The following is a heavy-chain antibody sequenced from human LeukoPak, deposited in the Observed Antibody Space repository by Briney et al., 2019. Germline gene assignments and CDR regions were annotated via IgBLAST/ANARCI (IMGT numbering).Heavy chain of an antibody. J-gene: IGHJ4*02. V-gene: IGHV3-23*01. Sequence: GGSLRLSCGASGFTFSNYPMSWVRQAPGRGLEWVSVISESGDVTHYADAMKGRFTISRDNAKNTLNLQMNSLRAEDTAVYYCARDLYYYDRSVDYWGQGTLVTVSS. D-gene: IGHD3-22*01. CDR2: ISESGDVT. CDR1: GFTFSNYP. CDR3: ARDLYYYDRSVDY.